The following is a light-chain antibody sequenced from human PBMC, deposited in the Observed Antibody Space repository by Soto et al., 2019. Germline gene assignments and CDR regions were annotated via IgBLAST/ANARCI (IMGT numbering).Light chain of an antibody. J-gene: IGLJ2*01. CDR1: SSDVGSYNL. CDR2: EVT. CDR3: CAYAGSSTFVI. V-gene: IGLV2-23*02. Sequence: QSALTQPASVSGSPGQSITISCTGTSSDVGSYNLVSWYQQHPGKVPKLMIYEVTKRPSGVSNRFSGSKSGNTASLTISGLQAKDEADYYCCAYAGSSTFVIFGGGTKLTVL.